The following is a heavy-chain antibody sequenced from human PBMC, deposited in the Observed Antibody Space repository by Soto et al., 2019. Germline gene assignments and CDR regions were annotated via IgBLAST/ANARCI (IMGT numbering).Heavy chain of an antibody. CDR2: INPNSGGT. CDR1: GYTFTGYY. J-gene: IGHJ6*02. Sequence: QVQLVQSGAEVKKPGASVKVSCKASGYTFTGYYMHWVRQAPGQGLEWMGWINPNSGGTNYAQKDQGRVPMTRDTSISTAYIELSRLRSDDTAVYYCARDLGYSSSWHLRGYYYYGMDVWGQGTTVTVSS. CDR3: ARDLGYSSSWHLRGYYYYGMDV. D-gene: IGHD6-13*01. V-gene: IGHV1-2*02.